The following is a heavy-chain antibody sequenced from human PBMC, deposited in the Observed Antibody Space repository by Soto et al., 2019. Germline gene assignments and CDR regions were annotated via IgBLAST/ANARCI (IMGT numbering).Heavy chain of an antibody. J-gene: IGHJ5*01. CDR2: IYATGTT. CDR3: VRDGTKTLRDWFDS. Sequence: SETLSLTCTVSGASISGFYWSWIRKSAGKGLEWIGRIYATGTTDYNPSLKSRVMMSVDTSKKQFSLKLRSVTAADTAVYYCVRDGTKTLRDWFDSWGQGMSVTVSS. V-gene: IGHV4-4*07. CDR1: GASISGFY. D-gene: IGHD1-1*01.